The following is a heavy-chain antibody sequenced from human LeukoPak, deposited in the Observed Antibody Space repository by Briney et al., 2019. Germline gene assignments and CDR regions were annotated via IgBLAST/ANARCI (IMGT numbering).Heavy chain of an antibody. V-gene: IGHV1-2*06. D-gene: IGHD1-1*01. J-gene: IGHJ4*02. CDR1: GYTFSGYF. CDR2: ISAGSGDT. Sequence: GASVKVSCKASGYTFSGYFVHWVRQAPGQGLWWMGRISAGSGDTEFAQKFQGRVTMTRDTFVSTAYMEVSGLTSDDTAMYYCARDLSSTPNWELDQWGQGTLVTVSS. CDR3: ARDLSSTPNWELDQ.